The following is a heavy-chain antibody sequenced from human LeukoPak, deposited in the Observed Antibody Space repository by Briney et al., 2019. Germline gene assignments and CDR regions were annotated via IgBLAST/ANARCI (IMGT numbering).Heavy chain of an antibody. J-gene: IGHJ4*02. V-gene: IGHV3-23*01. CDR2: ISGSGGDT. CDR1: GFTFRSYA. D-gene: IGHD6-19*01. CDR3: AKTTAGYSSGRYPGWPVDY. Sequence: GGSLRLSCAASGFTFRSYAIYWVRQAPGKGLEWVSGISGSGGDTYFADSVKGRFTISRDNSKNTVFLLMDSLRAEDTAVYYCAKTTAGYSSGRYPGWPVDYWGQGTLVNVSS.